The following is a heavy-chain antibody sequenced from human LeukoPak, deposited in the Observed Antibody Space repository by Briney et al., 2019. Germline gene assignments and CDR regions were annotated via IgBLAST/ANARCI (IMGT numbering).Heavy chain of an antibody. CDR1: GYTFTGYY. CDR3: ARVCSGGSCYPGGFDY. J-gene: IGHJ4*02. Sequence: ASVKVSCKASGYTFTGYYMHWVRQAPGQGLEWMGWINPNSGGTNYAQKFQGRVTMTRDTSISTAYMELSRLRSDDTAVYYCARVCSGGSCYPGGFDYWGQGTLVTVSS. V-gene: IGHV1-2*02. D-gene: IGHD2-15*01. CDR2: INPNSGGT.